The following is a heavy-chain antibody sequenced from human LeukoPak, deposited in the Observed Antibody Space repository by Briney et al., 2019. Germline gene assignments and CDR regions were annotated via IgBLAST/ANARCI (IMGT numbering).Heavy chain of an antibody. D-gene: IGHD4-17*01. CDR1: GYTFTSYG. Sequence: ASVTVSFTASGYTFTSYGISWVRQAPGQGLEWMGWISAYNGNTNYAQKLQGRVTMTTDTSTSTAYKELRSLRSDDTAVYYCARTINYGEDAFDIWGQGTMVTVSS. CDR3: ARTINYGEDAFDI. V-gene: IGHV1-18*01. J-gene: IGHJ3*02. CDR2: ISAYNGNT.